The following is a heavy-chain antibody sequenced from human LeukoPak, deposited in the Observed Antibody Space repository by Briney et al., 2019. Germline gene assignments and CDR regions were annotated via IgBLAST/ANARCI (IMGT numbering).Heavy chain of an antibody. CDR3: VRDVTYYGGDWFDP. CDR2: ISSATSTI. CDR1: GFASSSSG. V-gene: IGHV3-48*04. J-gene: IGHJ5*02. D-gene: IGHD4-23*01. Sequence: PGGSLRLSCAASGFASSSSGMNWVRQAPGKGLEWVSYISSATSTIYYADSVKGGFTISRDNAKNSMYLQMNSLRGEDTAVYYCVRDVTYYGGDWFDPWGQGTLVTVSS.